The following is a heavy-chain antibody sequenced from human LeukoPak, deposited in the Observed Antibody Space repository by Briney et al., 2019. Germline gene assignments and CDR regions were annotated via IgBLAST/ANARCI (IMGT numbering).Heavy chain of an antibody. V-gene: IGHV3-21*04. CDR3: AKYKLLSGGFDS. CDR2: ISSSSSYI. Sequence: PGGSLRLSCAASGFTFSSYSMNWVRQAPGKGLEWVSSISSSSSYIYCADSVKGRFTISRDNAKNSLYLQMNSLRAEDTARYYCAKYKLLSGGFDSWGQGTLVTVSS. J-gene: IGHJ5*01. D-gene: IGHD1-1*01. CDR1: GFTFSSYS.